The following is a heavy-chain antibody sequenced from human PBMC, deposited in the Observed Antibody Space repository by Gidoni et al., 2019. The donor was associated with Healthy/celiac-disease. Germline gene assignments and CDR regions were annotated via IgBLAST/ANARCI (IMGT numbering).Heavy chain of an antibody. CDR2: ISAYNGNT. Sequence: QVQLVQSGSAVYKSGASVKVSCKASGYTFTSYCISWVRQAPGQGLEWMGWISAYNGNTNYAQKLQGRVTMTTDTSTSTSYMELRSLRSDDTAVYYCARGWEAFDWSTPNWFDPWGQGTLVTVSS. D-gene: IGHD3-9*01. J-gene: IGHJ5*02. CDR1: GYTFTSYC. V-gene: IGHV1-18*01. CDR3: ARGWEAFDWSTPNWFDP.